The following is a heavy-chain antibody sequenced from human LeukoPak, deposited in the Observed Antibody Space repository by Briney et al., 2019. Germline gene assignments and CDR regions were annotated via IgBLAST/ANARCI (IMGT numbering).Heavy chain of an antibody. CDR3: ASETWEGAFDI. V-gene: IGHV3-74*01. CDR1: GFTFSSYW. Sequence: GSLXXXCAASGFTFSSYWMHWVRQAPGKGLVWVSRINSDGSSTSYADSVKGRFTISRDNAKNTLYLQMNSLRAEDTAVYYCASETWEGAFDIWGQGTMVTVSS. J-gene: IGHJ3*02. D-gene: IGHD1-26*01. CDR2: INSDGSST.